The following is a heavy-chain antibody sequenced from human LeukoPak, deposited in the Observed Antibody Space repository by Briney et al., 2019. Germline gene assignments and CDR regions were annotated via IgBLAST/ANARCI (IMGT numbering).Heavy chain of an antibody. V-gene: IGHV3-23*01. Sequence: GGSLRLSCAASGFTFSNYAMSWVRQAPARGLEWVSTISNSGGGTFYADSVKGRFTISRDNAKNSLYLQMNSLRAEDTAVYYCARDDFIDYWGQGTLVTVSS. CDR2: ISNSGGGT. D-gene: IGHD3-3*01. CDR3: ARDDFIDY. CDR1: GFTFSNYA. J-gene: IGHJ4*02.